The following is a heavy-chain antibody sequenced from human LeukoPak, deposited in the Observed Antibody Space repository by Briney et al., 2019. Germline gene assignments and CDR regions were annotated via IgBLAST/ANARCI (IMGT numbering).Heavy chain of an antibody. Sequence: PGRSLRLSCTASGFTFSSHTMHWVRQAPGKGLEWVAVISYDGSNKYYADSVKGRFTISRDNAKNSLYLQMNSLRAEDTAVYYCARESRDPSGSYFDYWGQGTLVTVSS. V-gene: IGHV3-30-3*01. J-gene: IGHJ4*02. CDR1: GFTFSSHT. D-gene: IGHD1-26*01. CDR2: ISYDGSNK. CDR3: ARESRDPSGSYFDY.